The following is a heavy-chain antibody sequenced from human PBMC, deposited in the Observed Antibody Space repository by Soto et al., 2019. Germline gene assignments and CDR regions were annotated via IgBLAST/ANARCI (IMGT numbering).Heavy chain of an antibody. D-gene: IGHD2-21*02. J-gene: IGHJ6*02. Sequence: GGSLRLSCAASGFAFRTYAMAWVRQAPGKGLEWVSGIWGSGDRTFYADSVKGRFTISRDNSRNTLYLQMYSLTAEDTALYYCAKTGPYCGGDCSRYFYGMDVWGPGTTVTVSS. V-gene: IGHV3-23*01. CDR1: GFAFRTYA. CDR2: IWGSGDRT. CDR3: AKTGPYCGGDCSRYFYGMDV.